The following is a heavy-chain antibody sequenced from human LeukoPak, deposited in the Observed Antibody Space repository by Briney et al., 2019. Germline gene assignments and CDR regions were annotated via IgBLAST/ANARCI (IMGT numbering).Heavy chain of an antibody. CDR1: GDSITSYY. CDR3: ARGFGSSWYYFDY. Sequence: SETLSLTCTVSGDSITSYYWSWIRQAPGKGLEWIGYIYDSETTRYNPSLRSRVTISLDTSKKQFSLKLSSVTAADTAVYYCARGFGSSWYYFDYWGQGTLATVFS. D-gene: IGHD6-13*01. CDR2: IYDSETT. V-gene: IGHV4-59*01. J-gene: IGHJ4*02.